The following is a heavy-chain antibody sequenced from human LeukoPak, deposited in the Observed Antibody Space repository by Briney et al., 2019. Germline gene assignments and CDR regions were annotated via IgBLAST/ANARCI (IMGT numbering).Heavy chain of an antibody. CDR2: INHSGST. J-gene: IGHJ4*02. Sequence: KPSETLSLTCAVYGGSFSGYYWSWIRQPPGKGLEWIGEINHSGSTHYNPSLKSRVTISVDTSKNQFSLKLTSVTAADTAVYYCASGSYYGSGHDWGQGTPVTVSS. CDR1: GGSFSGYY. CDR3: ASGSYYGSGHD. V-gene: IGHV4-34*01. D-gene: IGHD1-26*01.